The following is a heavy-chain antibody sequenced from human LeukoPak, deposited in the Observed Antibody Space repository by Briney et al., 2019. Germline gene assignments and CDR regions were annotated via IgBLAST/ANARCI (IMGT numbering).Heavy chain of an antibody. Sequence: ASVKVSCKVSGYTLTELSMHWVRQAPGQGLEWMGGIIPIFGTPNYAQKFQGRVTITAEKSTSTTYMELSSLRSEDTAVYYCARDFRPPNAGSGNYERMFDPWGQGTLVTVSS. CDR1: GYTLTELS. J-gene: IGHJ5*02. CDR2: IIPIFGTP. D-gene: IGHD3-10*01. CDR3: ARDFRPPNAGSGNYERMFDP. V-gene: IGHV1-69*06.